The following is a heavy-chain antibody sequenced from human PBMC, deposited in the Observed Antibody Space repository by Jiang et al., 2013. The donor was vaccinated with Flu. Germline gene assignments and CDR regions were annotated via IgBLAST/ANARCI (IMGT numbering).Heavy chain of an antibody. CDR3: ARLYGIEVSLRDY. V-gene: IGHV4-39*07. Sequence: GPGLVKPSETLSLTCTVSGGSISSNSYYWGWIRQPPGKGLEWIGSIYYSGSTYYNPSLKSRVTISVDTSKNQSSLILSSVTAADTAVYFCARLYGIEVSLRDYWGQGTLVTVSS. D-gene: IGHD5-18*01. CDR2: IYYSGST. J-gene: IGHJ4*02. CDR1: GGSISSNSYY.